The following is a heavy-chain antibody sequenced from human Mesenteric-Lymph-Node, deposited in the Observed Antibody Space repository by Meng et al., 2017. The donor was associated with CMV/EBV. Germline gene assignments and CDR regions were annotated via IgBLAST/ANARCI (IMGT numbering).Heavy chain of an antibody. D-gene: IGHD3-9*01. CDR3: ARGSSYDILTGYFDY. CDR1: GGSFSGYY. J-gene: IGHJ4*02. V-gene: IGHV4-34*01. CDR2: INHSGST. Sequence: QGQVHQWGPGLLKPSETLSVTCAVYGGSFSGYYWNWIRQSPEKGLEWIGEINHSGSTTYNPSFTSRIIISVDTSTNQISLNMSSVTAADTAVYYCARGSSYDILTGYFDYWGQGALVTVSS.